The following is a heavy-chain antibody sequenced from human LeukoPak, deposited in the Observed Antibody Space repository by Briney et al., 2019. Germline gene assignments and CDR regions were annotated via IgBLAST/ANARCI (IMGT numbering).Heavy chain of an antibody. CDR3: ARRQSSGWYLFDI. J-gene: IGHJ3*02. Sequence: GKSLKISCKASGYSFSSHWIGWVRRMSGKGLEWMGIIYPGDSDTTYSPSFQGQVTISADKSISTAYLQWSSLKASDSAMYYCARRQSSGWYLFDIWGQGTMVTVSS. CDR2: IYPGDSDT. CDR1: GYSFSSHW. V-gene: IGHV5-51*01. D-gene: IGHD6-19*01.